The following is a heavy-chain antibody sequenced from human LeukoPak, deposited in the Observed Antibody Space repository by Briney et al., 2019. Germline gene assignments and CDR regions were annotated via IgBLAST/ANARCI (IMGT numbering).Heavy chain of an antibody. CDR1: GFTFSSYA. V-gene: IGHV3-23*01. D-gene: IGHD3-9*01. Sequence: GESLRLSCAASGFTFSSYAMSWVRQAPGKGLEWVSAISGSGGSTYYADSVKGRFTISRDNSKNTLYLQMNSLRAEDTAVYYCAKAGLRYFDWLPHAFDIWGQGTMVTVSS. CDR2: ISGSGGST. CDR3: AKAGLRYFDWLPHAFDI. J-gene: IGHJ3*02.